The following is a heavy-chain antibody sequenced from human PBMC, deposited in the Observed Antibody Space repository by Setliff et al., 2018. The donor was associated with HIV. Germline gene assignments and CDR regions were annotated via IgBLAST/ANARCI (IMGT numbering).Heavy chain of an antibody. CDR3: VRVTSRDSGAYYWDAFDI. D-gene: IGHD3-10*01. Sequence: TSESLSLTCAVYGGSFSDCYWSWIRQAPEKGLEWIGEINHGGTTNYNPYLKGGVTLSVDTSKNKFSLKLTSVTAADTAAYFCVRVTSRDSGAYYWDAFDIWGQGIMVTVSS. J-gene: IGHJ3*02. V-gene: IGHV4-34*01. CDR1: GGSFSDCY. CDR2: INHGGTT.